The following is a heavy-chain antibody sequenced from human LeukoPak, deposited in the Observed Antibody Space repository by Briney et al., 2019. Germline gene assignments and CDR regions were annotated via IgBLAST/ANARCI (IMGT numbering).Heavy chain of an antibody. J-gene: IGHJ5*02. CDR3: ARGPVYCSGGSCYSWFDP. V-gene: IGHV1-3*03. CDR2: INAGNGNT. CDR1: GYTFTIYA. Sequence: ASVKVSCKASGYTFTIYAMHWVRQAPGQRLEWMGWINAGNGNTKYSQEFQGRVTITRDTSASTAYMELSSLRSEDMAVYYCARGPVYCSGGSCYSWFDPWGQGTLVTVSS. D-gene: IGHD2-15*01.